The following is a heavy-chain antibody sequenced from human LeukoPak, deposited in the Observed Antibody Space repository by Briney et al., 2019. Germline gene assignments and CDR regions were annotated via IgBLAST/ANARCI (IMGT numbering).Heavy chain of an antibody. J-gene: IGHJ4*02. Sequence: GGSLRLSCAASGFTFSRYWIHWVRQAPGKGLEWVSRINPDGSTTTYADSVKGRCTISRDNAKKSVYLQMNNLRGEDTAVYYCARSVGYGVRGVILSFDNWGQGILVTVSA. CDR1: GFTFSRYW. CDR3: ARSVGYGVRGVILSFDN. V-gene: IGHV3-74*01. CDR2: INPDGSTT. D-gene: IGHD3-10*01.